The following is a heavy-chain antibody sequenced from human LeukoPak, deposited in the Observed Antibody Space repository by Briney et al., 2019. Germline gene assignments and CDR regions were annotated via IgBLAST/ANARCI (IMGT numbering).Heavy chain of an antibody. D-gene: IGHD5-12*01. CDR2: INPDSGGT. Sequence: ASVKVSCKASGYSFSDYYIHWLRQAPGQGLEWMGWINPDSGGTNYAQKFQGRVTMTRDRSITTVYMELSRLRSDDTAVFYCTREARAGNWFDPWGKGTPVTVSS. V-gene: IGHV1-2*02. CDR1: GYSFSDYY. CDR3: TREARAGNWFDP. J-gene: IGHJ5*02.